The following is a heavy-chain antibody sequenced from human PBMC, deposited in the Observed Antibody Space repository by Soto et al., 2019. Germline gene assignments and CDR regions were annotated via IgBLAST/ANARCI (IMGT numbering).Heavy chain of an antibody. Sequence: GGSLRLSCAASGFTFSSYAMIWVLQAPGRGLEWVSAISGSGGSTYYADSVKGRFTISRDNSKNTLYLQMNSLRAEDTAVYYCANPLLYSSGWYVPAPYFDYWGQGTLVTVSS. J-gene: IGHJ4*02. D-gene: IGHD6-19*01. CDR1: GFTFSSYA. CDR2: ISGSGGST. V-gene: IGHV3-23*01. CDR3: ANPLLYSSGWYVPAPYFDY.